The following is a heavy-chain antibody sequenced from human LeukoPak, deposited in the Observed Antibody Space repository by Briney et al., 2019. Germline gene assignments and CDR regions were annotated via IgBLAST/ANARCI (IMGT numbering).Heavy chain of an antibody. CDR2: IKSNQDGGIT. CDR3: TTDRQWCTYN. V-gene: IGHV3-15*01. CDR1: GYFFNNAW. J-gene: IGHJ4*02. Sequence: GGSLRLSCTISGYFFNNAWLNWVRQAPGKGLEWVGRIKSNQDGGITDYAAPVKGRFIISRDDSKNTMYLQMNNLKTEDTAVYYCTTDRQWCTYNRGQGTLVTVFS. D-gene: IGHD2-8*02.